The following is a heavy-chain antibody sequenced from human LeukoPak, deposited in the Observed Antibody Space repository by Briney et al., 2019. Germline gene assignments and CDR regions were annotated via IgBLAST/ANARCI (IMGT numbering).Heavy chain of an antibody. Sequence: GGSLRLSCAASGFTFSSYAMSWVRQAPGKGLEWVSAISGSGGSTYYADSVKGRFTISRDNSKNTLYLQMNSLRAEDTAVYYCARGSGWYVDFQHWGQGTLVTVSS. J-gene: IGHJ1*01. CDR1: GFTFSSYA. CDR2: ISGSGGST. D-gene: IGHD6-13*01. V-gene: IGHV3-23*01. CDR3: ARGSGWYVDFQH.